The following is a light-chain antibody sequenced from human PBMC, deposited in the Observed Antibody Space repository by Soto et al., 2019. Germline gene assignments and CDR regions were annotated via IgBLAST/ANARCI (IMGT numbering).Light chain of an antibody. CDR1: NIGSKS. CDR2: DDD. V-gene: IGLV3-21*02. J-gene: IGLJ1*01. CDR3: QVWDSSSDHYV. Sequence: SYELTQPPSVSVAPGRTATITCGGNNIGSKSVHWYRQKPGQAPVLVVYDDDDRPSGIPERISGSNSGNTATLTISRVEAGDEADYYCQVWDSSSDHYVFGTGTKVTVL.